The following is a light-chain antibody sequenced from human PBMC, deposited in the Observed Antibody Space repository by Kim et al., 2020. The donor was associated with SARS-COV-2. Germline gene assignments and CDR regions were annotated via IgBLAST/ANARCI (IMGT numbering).Light chain of an antibody. CDR1: PRVSTSN. CDR3: QYYDTSPYT. CDR2: AAI. J-gene: IGKJ2*01. Sequence: EIVLTQSPGTLSLSPGERATLSCRASPRVSTSNLAWYQQKPGQAPRLLIYAAIHGPGGIPDRFSGSGSGTDFTLTISRLEPEDFAVYYCQYYDTSPYTFGQGTKLEI. V-gene: IGKV3-20*01.